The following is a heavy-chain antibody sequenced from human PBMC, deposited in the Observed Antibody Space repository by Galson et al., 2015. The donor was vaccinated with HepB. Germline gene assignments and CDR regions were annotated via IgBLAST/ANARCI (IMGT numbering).Heavy chain of an antibody. J-gene: IGHJ6*02. V-gene: IGHV3-30*04. D-gene: IGHD1-1*01. Sequence: SLRLSCAASGFTFSSYSIHWVRQAPGKGLDWVGVISYGGSNQYYADSVKGRFTLSRDNSKNTVYLEMSSLRPEDTAVYYCARDSRQNGTWVDSHFHNGMDIWGQGTTVTVS. CDR3: ARDSRQNGTWVDSHFHNGMDI. CDR2: ISYGGSNQ. CDR1: GFTFSSYS.